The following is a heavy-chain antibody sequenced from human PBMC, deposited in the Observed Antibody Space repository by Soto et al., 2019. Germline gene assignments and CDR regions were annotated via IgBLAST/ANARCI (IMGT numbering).Heavy chain of an antibody. J-gene: IGHJ6*02. CDR3: ARRARAIFYGYGMDV. CDR1: GGTFSSYA. D-gene: IGHD3-3*01. Sequence: QVQLVQSGAEVKKPGSSVKVSCKASGGTFSSYAISWVRQAPGQGLEWMGGIIPIFGTANYAQKFQGRVTIXXDXSXXTAYMGLSGLRSEDTAVYYCARRARAIFYGYGMDVWGQGTTVTVSS. CDR2: IIPIFGTA. V-gene: IGHV1-69*12.